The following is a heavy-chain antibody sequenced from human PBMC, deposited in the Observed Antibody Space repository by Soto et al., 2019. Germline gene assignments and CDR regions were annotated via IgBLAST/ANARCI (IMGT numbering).Heavy chain of an antibody. CDR3: ARGYYGSGSGRYYYYGMDV. J-gene: IGHJ6*02. CDR2: IIPIFGTA. CDR1: GGTFSSYA. Sequence: ASVEVSCKASGGTFSSYAISWVRQAPGQGLEWMGGIIPIFGTANYAQKFQGRVTITADESTSTAYMELSSLRSEDTAVYYCARGYYGSGSGRYYYYGMDVWGQGTTVTVSS. D-gene: IGHD3-10*01. V-gene: IGHV1-69*13.